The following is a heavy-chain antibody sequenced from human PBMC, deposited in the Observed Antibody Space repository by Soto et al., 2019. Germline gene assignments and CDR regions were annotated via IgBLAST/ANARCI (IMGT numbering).Heavy chain of an antibody. CDR2: MRSKGNSYAT. V-gene: IGHV3-73*02. D-gene: IGHD2-2*01. J-gene: IGHJ3*02. Sequence: EVQLVESGGGLVQPGGSLKLSCAASGFTFSGSNMHWVRQASGKGLEWVGRMRSKGNSYATEYGASVKGRFSISRDDSKNTAYLEINSLKTEDTAVYFCTGQISSRIREASDIWCQGTMVTVSS. CDR1: GFTFSGSN. CDR3: TGQISSRIREASDI.